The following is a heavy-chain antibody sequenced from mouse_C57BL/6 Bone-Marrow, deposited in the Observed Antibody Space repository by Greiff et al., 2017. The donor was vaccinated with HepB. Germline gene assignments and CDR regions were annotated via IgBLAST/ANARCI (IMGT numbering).Heavy chain of an antibody. Sequence: EVKLVESGGDLVKPGGSLKLSCAASGFTFSSYGMSWVRQTPDKRLEWVATISSGGSYTYYPDSVKGRFTISRDNAKNTLYLQMSSLKSEDTAMYYCARQTVVALYAMDYWGQGTSVTVSS. D-gene: IGHD1-1*01. CDR3: ARQTVVALYAMDY. J-gene: IGHJ4*01. CDR1: GFTFSSYG. CDR2: ISSGGSYT. V-gene: IGHV5-6*01.